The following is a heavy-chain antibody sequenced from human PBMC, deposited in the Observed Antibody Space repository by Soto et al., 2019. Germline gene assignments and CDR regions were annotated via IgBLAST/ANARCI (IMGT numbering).Heavy chain of an antibody. CDR3: ASRYDFWSGYYTDTLTDY. CDR2: ISSSSSYI. J-gene: IGHJ4*02. Sequence: GGSLRLSCAASGFTFSSYSMNWVRQAPGKGLEWVSSISSSSSYIYYADSVKGRFTISRDNAKNSLYLQMNSLRAEDTAVYYCASRYDFWSGYYTDTLTDYWGQGTLVTVSS. V-gene: IGHV3-21*01. CDR1: GFTFSSYS. D-gene: IGHD3-3*01.